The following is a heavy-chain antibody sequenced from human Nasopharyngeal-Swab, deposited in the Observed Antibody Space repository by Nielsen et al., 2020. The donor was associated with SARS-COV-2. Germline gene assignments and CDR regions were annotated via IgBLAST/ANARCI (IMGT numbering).Heavy chain of an antibody. J-gene: IGHJ4*02. Sequence: SETLSLTCSVSGFSIRNVSYWGWIRQSSGKGLEWIGNIFFSGDTYYNPSLKSRVTISVDTSKNQFSLILRSVTAADTAVYFCARVSPRLPSSTVTTVDSWGQGILVTVSS. D-gene: IGHD4-17*01. CDR2: IFFSGDT. CDR1: GFSIRNVSY. CDR3: ARVSPRLPSSTVTTVDS. V-gene: IGHV4-38-2*02.